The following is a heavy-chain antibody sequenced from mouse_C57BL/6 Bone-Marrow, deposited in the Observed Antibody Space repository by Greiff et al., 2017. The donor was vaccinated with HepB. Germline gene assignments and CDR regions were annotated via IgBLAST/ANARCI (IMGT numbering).Heavy chain of an antibody. CDR2: IDPSDSYT. CDR3: ARWGQLRHYFDY. D-gene: IGHD3-2*02. Sequence: QVQLQQPGAELVMPGASVKLSCKASGYTFTSYWMHWVKQRPGQGLEWIGEIDPSDSYTNYNQKFKGKSTLTVDKSSSTAYMQLSSLTSADSAVYYCARWGQLRHYFDYWGQGTTLTVSS. J-gene: IGHJ2*01. V-gene: IGHV1-69*01. CDR1: GYTFTSYW.